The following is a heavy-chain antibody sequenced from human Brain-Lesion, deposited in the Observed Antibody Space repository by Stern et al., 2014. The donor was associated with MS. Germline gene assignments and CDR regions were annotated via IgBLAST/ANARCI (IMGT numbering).Heavy chain of an antibody. CDR3: ARDQRGITIFGVVTDYYYLGMDV. J-gene: IGHJ6*02. V-gene: IGHV1-2*02. Sequence: VQLEESGAEVKTPGASVKVSCKTSGYIFTGYYIHWVRQAPGQGLEWMAWINPNTGGTTYAQKFQGRVTMSRDTSISTAYVELSSLTSDDTAVYYCARDQRGITIFGVVTDYYYLGMDVWGQGTTVTVSS. CDR1: GYIFTGYY. CDR2: INPNTGGT. D-gene: IGHD3-3*01.